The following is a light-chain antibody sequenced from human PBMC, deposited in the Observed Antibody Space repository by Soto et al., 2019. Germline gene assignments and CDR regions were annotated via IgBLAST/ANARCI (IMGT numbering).Light chain of an antibody. CDR1: QSVSTW. J-gene: IGKJ1*01. Sequence: PSTLSASVGDRVTITCRASQSVSTWLAWYQQKPGKAPKLLIYKASNLESGVPDRFSGSGSGTDFTLKIRRVEAEDVGVYDCMQPLQSWTFGQGTKVDI. CDR3: MQPLQSWT. CDR2: KAS. V-gene: IGKV1-5*03.